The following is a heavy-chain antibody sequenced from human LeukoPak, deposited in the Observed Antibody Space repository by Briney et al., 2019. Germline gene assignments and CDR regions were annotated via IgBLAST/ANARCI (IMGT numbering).Heavy chain of an antibody. CDR2: TYYDGNT. V-gene: IGHV4-39*01. D-gene: IGHD3-22*01. J-gene: IGHJ4*02. Sequence: SETLSLTCTVSGGSVSNNNYYWGWIRQSPGKGLGWIGSTYYDGNTFYNPSLRSRVTMSVDTSKNQFSLKLTSVTAADSAVYYCARQYDSSGYIMTFDYRGQGTLVTASS. CDR3: ARQYDSSGYIMTFDY. CDR1: GGSVSNNNYY.